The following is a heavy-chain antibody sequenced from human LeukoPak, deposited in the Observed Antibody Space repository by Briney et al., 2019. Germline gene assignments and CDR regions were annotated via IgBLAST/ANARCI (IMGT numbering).Heavy chain of an antibody. Sequence: GASVKVSCKASGYTFISYGISWVRQAPGQGLEWMGWISAYNGNTNYAQKLQGRVTMTTDTSTNTAYMELRSLRSDDTAVYYCAREGQSRYSYGYWYFDLWGRGTLVTVSS. D-gene: IGHD5-18*01. V-gene: IGHV1-18*01. CDR2: ISAYNGNT. CDR1: GYTFISYG. CDR3: AREGQSRYSYGYWYFDL. J-gene: IGHJ2*01.